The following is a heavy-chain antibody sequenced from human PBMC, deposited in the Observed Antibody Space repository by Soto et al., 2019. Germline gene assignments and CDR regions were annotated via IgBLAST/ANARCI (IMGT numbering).Heavy chain of an antibody. J-gene: IGHJ4*02. CDR1: GSTFSSYG. V-gene: IGHV3-30*03. CDR3: VSRADFDY. Sequence: QVQLVESGGGVVQPGRSLRLSCAASGSTFSSYGMHWVRQAPGKGLEWVALISSDGSYKFYADSVKGRFTISRDNSKNTLFLQMNSLRGEDTAVYFCVSRADFDYWGQGTVVTVSS. CDR2: ISSDGSYK.